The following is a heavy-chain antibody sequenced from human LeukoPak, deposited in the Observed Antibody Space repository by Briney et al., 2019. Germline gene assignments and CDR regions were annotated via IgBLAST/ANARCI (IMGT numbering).Heavy chain of an antibody. CDR3: AGGTADRYSGMYNWFDP. CDR2: ISSSSSTI. CDR1: GFTFSSYS. J-gene: IGHJ5*02. Sequence: GGSLRLSCAASGFTFSSYSMNWVRQAPGKGLEWVSYISSSSSTIYYADSVKGRFTISRDNAKNSLYLQMNSLRAEDTAVYYCAGGTADRYSGMYNWFDPWGQGTLVTVSS. D-gene: IGHD1-26*01. V-gene: IGHV3-48*04.